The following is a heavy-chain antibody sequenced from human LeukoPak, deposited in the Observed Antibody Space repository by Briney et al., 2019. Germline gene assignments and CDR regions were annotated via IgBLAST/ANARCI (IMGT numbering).Heavy chain of an antibody. Sequence: PSETLSLTCTVSGASISSYYWSWIRQPPGKGLEWIGYISNSGSTKYNPSLKSRVPISVDTSKNHFSLKLSSVTAADTAVYYCARGVGVIISWGQGTLVTVSS. J-gene: IGHJ5*02. CDR3: ARGVGVIIS. CDR2: ISNSGST. V-gene: IGHV4-59*01. D-gene: IGHD1-26*01. CDR1: GASISSYY.